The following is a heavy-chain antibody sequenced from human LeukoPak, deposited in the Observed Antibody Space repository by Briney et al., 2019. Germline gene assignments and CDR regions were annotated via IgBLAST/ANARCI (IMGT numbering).Heavy chain of an antibody. CDR2: ISAYNGNT. V-gene: IGHV1-18*01. CDR1: GYTFTSYG. Sequence: ASVKVSCKASGYTFTSYGISWVRQAPGQGLEWMGWISAYNGNTNYAQKLQGRVTMTTDTSTSTAYMELRSLRSDDTAVYYCARLEYSSGWYWFDPWGQGTLVTVSS. D-gene: IGHD6-19*01. J-gene: IGHJ5*02. CDR3: ARLEYSSGWYWFDP.